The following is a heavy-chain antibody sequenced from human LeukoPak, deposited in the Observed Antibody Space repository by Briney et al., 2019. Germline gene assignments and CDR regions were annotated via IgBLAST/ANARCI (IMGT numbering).Heavy chain of an antibody. J-gene: IGHJ5*02. V-gene: IGHV4-59*01. CDR1: GGSISGYY. D-gene: IGHD2-15*01. Sequence: KPSETLSLTCTVSGGSISGYYWSWIRQPPGKGLEWIGYIYSSGSTNYNPSLKSRVTMSVDTSKKQVSLKLNSVTAADTAVYYCARANRYCSGGRCYPDWFDPWGQGTLVTVSS. CDR3: ARANRYCSGGRCYPDWFDP. CDR2: IYSSGST.